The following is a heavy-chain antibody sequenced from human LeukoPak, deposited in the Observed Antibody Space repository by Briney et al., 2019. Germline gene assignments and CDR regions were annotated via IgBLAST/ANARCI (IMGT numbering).Heavy chain of an antibody. D-gene: IGHD5-18*01. Sequence: PGGSLRLSCAASGFTFSDYYMSWIRQAPGKGLEWVSYISSSGSTIYYADSVKGRFTISRDNAKNSLYLQMNSLRAEDTAVYYCAKVRRGYSYGNPESRYYFDYWGQGTLVTVSS. V-gene: IGHV3-11*01. CDR2: ISSSGSTI. CDR3: AKVRRGYSYGNPESRYYFDY. J-gene: IGHJ4*02. CDR1: GFTFSDYY.